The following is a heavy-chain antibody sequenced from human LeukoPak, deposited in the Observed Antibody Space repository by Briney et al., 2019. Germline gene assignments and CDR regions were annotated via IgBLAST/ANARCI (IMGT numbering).Heavy chain of an antibody. CDR2: MNPNSGNT. J-gene: IGHJ6*03. D-gene: IGHD4-11*01. V-gene: IGHV1-8*03. CDR1: GYTFTSYG. CDR3: ARGPPTQFYYYYYMDV. Sequence: AASVKVSCKASGYTFTSYGISWVRQAPGQGLEWMGWMNPNSGNTGYAQKFQGRVTITRNTSISTAYMELSSLRSEDTAVYYCARGPPTQFYYYYYMDVWGKGTTVTVSS.